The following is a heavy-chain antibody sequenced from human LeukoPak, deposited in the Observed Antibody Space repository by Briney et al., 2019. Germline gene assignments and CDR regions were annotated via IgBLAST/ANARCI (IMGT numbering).Heavy chain of an antibody. J-gene: IGHJ4*02. V-gene: IGHV3-48*04. CDR2: ISSSGSTI. D-gene: IGHD3-22*01. CDR1: GFTFSSYS. CDR3: ARGATYYYDSSGYLTDY. Sequence: PGGSLRLSCEASGFTFSSYSMTWVRQAPGKGLEWVSYISSSGSTIYYADSVKGRFTISRDNAKNSLYLQMNSLRAEDTAVYYCARGATYYYDSSGYLTDYWGQGTLVTVSS.